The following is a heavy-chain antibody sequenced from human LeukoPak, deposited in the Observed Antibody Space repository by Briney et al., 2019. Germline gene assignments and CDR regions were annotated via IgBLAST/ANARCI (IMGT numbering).Heavy chain of an antibody. CDR3: ARSHSGNYYFDY. D-gene: IGHD1-26*01. CDR1: GFSFRRYW. V-gene: IGHV3-7*03. CDR2: INQDESAK. J-gene: IGHJ4*02. Sequence: GGSLRLSCAASGFSFRRYWMSWVRQAPGKGLEWVASINQDESAKFYVDSVRGRFTISRDNAKNSLYLQMNSLRAEDTALYYCARSHSGNYYFDYWGQGTLVTVSS.